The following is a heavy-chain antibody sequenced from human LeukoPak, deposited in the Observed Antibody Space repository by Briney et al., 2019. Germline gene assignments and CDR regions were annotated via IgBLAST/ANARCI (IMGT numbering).Heavy chain of an antibody. CDR1: GGSISSYY. CDR3: ARMYSTTGPLY. CDR2: IYTSGST. J-gene: IGHJ4*02. Sequence: SETLSLTCTVFGGSISSYYWSWIRQPAGKGLEWIGRIYTSGSTNYNPSLKSRVTISVDTSKNQFSLKLSSVTAADTAVYYCARMYSTTGPLYWGQGTLVTVSS. V-gene: IGHV4-4*07. D-gene: IGHD1-1*01.